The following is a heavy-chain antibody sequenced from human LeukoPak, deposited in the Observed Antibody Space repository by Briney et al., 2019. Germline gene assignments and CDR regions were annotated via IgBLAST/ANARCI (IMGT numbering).Heavy chain of an antibody. D-gene: IGHD2-2*01. Sequence: GASLKISCKGSGYSFTSYWIGWGRQMPGKGLEWMGIIYPGDSDTRYSPSFQGQVTISADKSISTAYLQWSSLKASDTAMYYCARIVDLGYCSSTSCYPDYMDVWGKGTTVTVSS. V-gene: IGHV5-51*01. CDR1: GYSFTSYW. J-gene: IGHJ6*03. CDR2: IYPGDSDT. CDR3: ARIVDLGYCSSTSCYPDYMDV.